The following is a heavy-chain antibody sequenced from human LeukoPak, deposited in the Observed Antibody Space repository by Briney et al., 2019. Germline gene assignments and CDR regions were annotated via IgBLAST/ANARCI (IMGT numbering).Heavy chain of an antibody. CDR1: GFTFSTYR. CDR3: ARDKDVYFDY. CDR2: ISSSSSYI. Sequence: GGSLRLSCVGTGFTFSTYRMNWVRQAPGKGLEWVSSISSSSSYIYYPDSVKGRITISRDNAKNSLYLQMNSLRVEDTAVYYCARDKDVYFDYWGQGTLVTVSS. J-gene: IGHJ4*02. V-gene: IGHV3-21*01.